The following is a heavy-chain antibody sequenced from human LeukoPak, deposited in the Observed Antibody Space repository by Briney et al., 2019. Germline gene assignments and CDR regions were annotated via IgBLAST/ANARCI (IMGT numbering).Heavy chain of an antibody. Sequence: GGSLRLSCAASGFTFSSYAMSWVRQAPGKGLEWISAISASADRTFDADSVKGRFVISRDNSKNTLYLQMNSLRVEDSAVYYCVKESRTVGPGYFDFWGQGTLVTVSS. CDR2: ISASADRT. J-gene: IGHJ4*02. D-gene: IGHD2-2*01. V-gene: IGHV3-23*01. CDR1: GFTFSSYA. CDR3: VKESRTVGPGYFDF.